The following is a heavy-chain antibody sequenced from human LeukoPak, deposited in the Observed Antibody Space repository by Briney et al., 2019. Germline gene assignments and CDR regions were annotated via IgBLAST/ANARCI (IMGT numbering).Heavy chain of an antibody. CDR2: INHSGST. CDR3: AGQWLVQKYFDY. V-gene: IGHV4-34*01. CDR1: GGSFSGYY. Sequence: SETLSLTCAVYGGSFSGYYRSWIRQPPGKGLEWIGEINHSGSTNYNPSLKSRVTISVDTSKNQFSLKLSSVTAADTAVYYCAGQWLVQKYFDYWGQGTLVTVSS. J-gene: IGHJ4*02. D-gene: IGHD6-19*01.